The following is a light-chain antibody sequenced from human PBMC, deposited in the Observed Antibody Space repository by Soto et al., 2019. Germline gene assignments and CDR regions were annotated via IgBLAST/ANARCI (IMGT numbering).Light chain of an antibody. J-gene: IGLJ2*01. CDR1: RSDVGGYNF. CDR2: DVN. Sequence: QSALTQPPSASGSLGQSVTISCTGTRSDVGGYNFVSWYQQHPGKAPRLVIHDVNERPSGVPDRFSGSKSGNTASLTVSGLQAEDEADYYCSSYAGRDNVIFGGGTKLTV. CDR3: SSYAGRDNVI. V-gene: IGLV2-8*01.